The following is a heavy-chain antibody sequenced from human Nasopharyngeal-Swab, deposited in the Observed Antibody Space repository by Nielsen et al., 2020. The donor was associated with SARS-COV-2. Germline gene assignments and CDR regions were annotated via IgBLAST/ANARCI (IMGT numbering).Heavy chain of an antibody. CDR1: GGSISSYY. CDR3: ARQALGYCSSTSCYTAFDY. D-gene: IGHD2-2*02. V-gene: IGHV4-59*08. CDR2: IYYSGST. J-gene: IGHJ4*02. Sequence: SETLSLTCTVSGGSISSYYWSRIRQPPGKGLEWIGYIYYSGSTNYNPSLKTRVTISVDTSKNQFSLKLSSVTAADTAVYYCARQALGYCSSTSCYTAFDYWGQGTLVTVSS.